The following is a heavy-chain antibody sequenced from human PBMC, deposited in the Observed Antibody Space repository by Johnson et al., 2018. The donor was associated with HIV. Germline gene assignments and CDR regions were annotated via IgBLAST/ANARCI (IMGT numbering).Heavy chain of an antibody. D-gene: IGHD6-13*01. CDR1: GIIFSHYG. Sequence: VQLVESGGGVVQPGRSLRLSCAVSGIIFSHYGMHWVRQAPGKGLEWVALISYDGTKTYYVDSVKARFTISRDDARNTLYLQMNSLRAEDTAVYYCAKSYSSSWYTDAFDIWGQGTMVTVSS. CDR2: ISYDGTKT. J-gene: IGHJ3*02. V-gene: IGHV3-30*18. CDR3: AKSYSSSWYTDAFDI.